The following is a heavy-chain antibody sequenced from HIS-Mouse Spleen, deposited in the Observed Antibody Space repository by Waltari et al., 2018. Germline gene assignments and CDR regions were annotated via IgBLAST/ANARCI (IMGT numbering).Heavy chain of an antibody. CDR3: AREGEISGRSYFDY. D-gene: IGHD3-10*01. CDR1: GFTFSSYG. Sequence: QVQLVESGGGVVQPGRSLRLSWAASGFTFSSYGMHWVRQAPGKGLEWVAVIWYDGSNKYYADSVKGRFTISRDNSKNTLYLQMNSLRAENTAVYYCAREGEISGRSYFDYWGQGTLVTVSS. CDR2: IWYDGSNK. J-gene: IGHJ4*02. V-gene: IGHV3-33*01.